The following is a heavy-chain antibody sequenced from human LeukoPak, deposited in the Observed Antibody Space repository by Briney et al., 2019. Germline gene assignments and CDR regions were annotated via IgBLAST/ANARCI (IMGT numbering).Heavy chain of an antibody. CDR2: IIPIFGTA. CDR1: GGTFSSYA. CDR3: ARVGRESSTGWLDY. Sequence: SVKVSCKASGGTFSSYAIGWVRQAPGQGLEWMGGIIPIFGTANYAQKFQGRVTITADESTSTAYMELSSLRSEDTAVYYCARVGRESSTGWLDYWGQGTLVTVSS. J-gene: IGHJ4*02. V-gene: IGHV1-69*13. D-gene: IGHD6-19*01.